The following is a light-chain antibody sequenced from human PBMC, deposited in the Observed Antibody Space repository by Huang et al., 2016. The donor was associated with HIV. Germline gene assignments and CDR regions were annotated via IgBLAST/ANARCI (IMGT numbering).Light chain of an antibody. Sequence: IVLTQSPGTLSLSPGERATLSCRASQSVSSSYLAWYQQKPGQAPRLLIYGASSRATGSPDRFSGSGSGTDFTLTISRLEPEDFAVYYCQQYGSSPFTFGPGTKVDIK. J-gene: IGKJ3*01. CDR2: GAS. CDR3: QQYGSSPFT. V-gene: IGKV3-20*01. CDR1: QSVSSSY.